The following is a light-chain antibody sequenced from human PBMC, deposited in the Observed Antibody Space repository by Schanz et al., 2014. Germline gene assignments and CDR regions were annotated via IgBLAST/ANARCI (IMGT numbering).Light chain of an antibody. V-gene: IGKV3-15*01. CDR3: QQYNNWPLT. CDR1: ETVNGRF. CDR2: SAS. J-gene: IGKJ4*01. Sequence: EIVMTQSPATLSLSPGETATLSCRASETVNGRFLAWYQQKPGQAPRLLIYSASTRATGIPARFSGSGSGTEFTLTISSLQSEDFAVYYCQQYNNWPLTFGGGTKVEIK.